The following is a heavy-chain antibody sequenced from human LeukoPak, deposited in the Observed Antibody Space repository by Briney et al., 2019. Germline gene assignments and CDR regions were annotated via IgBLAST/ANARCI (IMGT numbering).Heavy chain of an antibody. D-gene: IGHD3-22*01. Sequence: GGSLRLSCAASGFTFSSYAMSWVRQAPGKGLEWVSTLSGSGGNTYYADSVKGRVTISRDNSKNTLYLQMNSLRAEDTAVYHCAKGSYYYDSADYFDYWGQGTLVSVSS. CDR1: GFTFSSYA. CDR2: LSGSGGNT. J-gene: IGHJ4*02. CDR3: AKGSYYYDSADYFDY. V-gene: IGHV3-23*01.